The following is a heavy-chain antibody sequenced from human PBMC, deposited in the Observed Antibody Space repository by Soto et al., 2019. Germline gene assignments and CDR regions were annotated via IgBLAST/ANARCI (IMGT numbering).Heavy chain of an antibody. J-gene: IGHJ4*02. CDR1: GFTFSNYA. D-gene: IGHD2-8*01. Sequence: EVQLLESGGGLVQRGGSLRLSCAASGFTFSNYAMTWVRQAPGKGLEWVSAISGSGDRTYYAESVKGRFTISRDNSENTLYLQMNSLRAEDTAVYFCAKDWGLVLEMYAVLFDQWGQGSLVTVSS. CDR3: AKDWGLVLEMYAVLFDQ. V-gene: IGHV3-23*01. CDR2: ISGSGDRT.